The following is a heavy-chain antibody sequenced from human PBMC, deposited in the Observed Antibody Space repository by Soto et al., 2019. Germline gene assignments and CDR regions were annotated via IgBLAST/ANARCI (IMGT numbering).Heavy chain of an antibody. CDR2: ISGSGGST. Sequence: EVQLLESGGGLVQPGGSLRLSCAASGFTFSSYAMSWVRQAPGKGLEWVSAISGSGGSTNYADSGKGRFTISRDNSRNTRYLQMNRLRGEAAAVYYCSNDSVPGIAAGWCQGSLVTVSS. D-gene: IGHD6-13*01. J-gene: IGHJ4*02. V-gene: IGHV3-23*01. CDR3: SNDSVPGIAAG. CDR1: GFTFSSYA.